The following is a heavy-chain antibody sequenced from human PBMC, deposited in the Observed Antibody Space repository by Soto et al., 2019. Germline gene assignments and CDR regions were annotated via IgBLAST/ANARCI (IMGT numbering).Heavy chain of an antibody. D-gene: IGHD3-10*01. Sequence: QVQLVESGGGVVQPGRSLRLSCAASGFTFSSYGMHWVRQAPGKGLEWVVVIWYDGSNKYYADSVKGRFTISRDNSKNTLYLQMNSLRAEDTAVYYCAREFEVRWVYYGMDVWGQGTTVTVSS. J-gene: IGHJ6*02. V-gene: IGHV3-33*01. CDR2: IWYDGSNK. CDR1: GFTFSSYG. CDR3: AREFEVRWVYYGMDV.